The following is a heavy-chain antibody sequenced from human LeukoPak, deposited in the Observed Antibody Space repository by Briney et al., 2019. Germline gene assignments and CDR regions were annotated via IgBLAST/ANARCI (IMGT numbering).Heavy chain of an antibody. V-gene: IGHV3-73*01. CDR2: IRDLAEGYET. Sequence: GGSLRLSCAASGFTFSDFAIHWVRQASGKGLEWVGRIRDLAEGYETAYGASVKGRFTISRDDSKNTAYLQMNSLKTEDTAVYYCTRLKYSDGMDVWGRGTTVTVSS. J-gene: IGHJ6*02. D-gene: IGHD2/OR15-2a*01. CDR3: TRLKYSDGMDV. CDR1: GFTFSDFA.